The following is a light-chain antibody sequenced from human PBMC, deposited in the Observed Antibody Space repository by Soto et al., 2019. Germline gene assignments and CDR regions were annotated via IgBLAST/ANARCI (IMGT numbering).Light chain of an antibody. CDR1: QTVSGSY. Sequence: EIVLTQSPGTLSLSPGERATLSCRASQTVSGSYWAWYQQKPGQAPRLLIYGASSRATGIPDRFSGSGSGTDFTLTISRLEPEDFAVYYCQQYADSRAFGQGTKVDIK. J-gene: IGKJ1*01. CDR2: GAS. CDR3: QQYADSRA. V-gene: IGKV3-20*01.